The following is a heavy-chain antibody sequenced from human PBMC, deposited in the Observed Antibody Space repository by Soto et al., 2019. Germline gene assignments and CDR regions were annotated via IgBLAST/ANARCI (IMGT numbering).Heavy chain of an antibody. Sequence: QVQLVESGGGVVQPGRSLRLSCAASGFTFSSYAMHWVRQDPGKGLEWVAVISYDGSNKYYADSVKGRFTISRDNSKNTLYLQMNSLRAEDTAVYYCARESFNVEDHYYGMDVWGQGTTVTVSS. CDR2: ISYDGSNK. V-gene: IGHV3-30-3*01. D-gene: IGHD2-15*01. CDR1: GFTFSSYA. CDR3: ARESFNVEDHYYGMDV. J-gene: IGHJ6*02.